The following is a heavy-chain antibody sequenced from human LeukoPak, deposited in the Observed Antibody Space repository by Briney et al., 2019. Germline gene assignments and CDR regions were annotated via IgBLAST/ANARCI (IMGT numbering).Heavy chain of an antibody. CDR2: IIPIFGTA. CDR3: VRDSAWGYYASGSHPGE. D-gene: IGHD3-10*01. J-gene: IGHJ4*02. V-gene: IGHV1-69*06. CDR1: GGTFSSYA. Sequence: GASVKVSCKASGGTFSSYAISWVRQAPGQGLEWMGGIIPIFGTANYAQKFQGRVTFSADKSTSTAYMELSSLRSEDTAVFYCVRDSAWGYYASGSHPGEWGQGTLVTVSS.